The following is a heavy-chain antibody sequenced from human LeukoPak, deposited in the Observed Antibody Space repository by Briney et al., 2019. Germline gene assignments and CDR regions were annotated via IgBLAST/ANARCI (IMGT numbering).Heavy chain of an antibody. J-gene: IGHJ4*02. D-gene: IGHD3-22*01. CDR2: IKQDGSEK. Sequence: GGSLRLSCAASGLTFSTYGMNWVRQAPGKGLEWVANIKQDGSEKYYVDSVKGRFTVSRDNPKNSLYLQMNSLRAEDTAVYYCAREPGELSGYGFDYWGQGTLVTVSS. CDR3: AREPGELSGYGFDY. CDR1: GLTFSTYG. V-gene: IGHV3-7*01.